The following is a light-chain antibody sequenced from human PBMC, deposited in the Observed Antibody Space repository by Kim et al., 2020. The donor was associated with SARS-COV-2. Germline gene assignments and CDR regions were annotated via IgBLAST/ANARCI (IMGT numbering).Light chain of an antibody. V-gene: IGKV3-20*01. CDR2: GAS. J-gene: IGKJ2*01. CDR3: QQYGSLPYT. CDR1: QTINNNY. Sequence: EIVLTQSPGTLSLSPGERATLSCRASQTINNNYLAWYQKKPGQAPRLLIYGASSRATGIPDRFSGSGSGTDFTLTISRLEPEDFAVYYCQQYGSLPYTFGQGTKLEI.